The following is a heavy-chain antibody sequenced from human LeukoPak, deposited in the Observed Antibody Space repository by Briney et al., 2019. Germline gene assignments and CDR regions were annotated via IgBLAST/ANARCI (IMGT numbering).Heavy chain of an antibody. D-gene: IGHD3-22*01. Sequence: PSQTLSLTCTVSGGSISSGSYYWSWIRQPAGKGLEWIGRIYTSGSTNYNPSLKSRVTISVDTSKNQFSLKLSSVTAADTAVYYCARANYDSSGGDFDYWGQGTLVTVFS. J-gene: IGHJ4*02. CDR2: IYTSGST. CDR1: GGSISSGSYY. V-gene: IGHV4-61*02. CDR3: ARANYDSSGGDFDY.